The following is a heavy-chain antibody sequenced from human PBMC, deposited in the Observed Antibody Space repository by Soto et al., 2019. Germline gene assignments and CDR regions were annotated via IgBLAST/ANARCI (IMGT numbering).Heavy chain of an antibody. CDR2: IIPIFGTA. J-gene: IGHJ4*01. CDR1: GGTFSSYA. D-gene: IGHD5-18*01. CDR3: ARYRGVYTSYGLGSADY. V-gene: IGHV1-69*13. Sequence: SVKVSCKASGGTFSSYAISWVRQAPGQGLEWMGGIIPIFGTANYAQKFQGRVTITADESTSTAYMELSSLRSEDTAVYYCARYRGVYTSYGLGSADYWGHGTLVTVSS.